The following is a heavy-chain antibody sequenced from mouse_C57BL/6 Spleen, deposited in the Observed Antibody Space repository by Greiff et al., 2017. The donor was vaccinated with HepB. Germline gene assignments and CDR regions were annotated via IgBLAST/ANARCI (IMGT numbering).Heavy chain of an antibody. CDR1: GYTFTSYW. V-gene: IGHV1-52*01. CDR3: ARGGYGNSDYYAMDY. CDR2: IDPSDSET. J-gene: IGHJ4*01. Sequence: QVQLQQPGAELVRPGSSVKLSCKASGYTFTSYWMHWVKQRPIQGLEWIGNIDPSDSETHYNQKFKDKATLTVDKSSSTAYMQLSSLTSDDSAVYYGARGGYGNSDYYAMDYWGQGTSVTVSS. D-gene: IGHD2-1*01.